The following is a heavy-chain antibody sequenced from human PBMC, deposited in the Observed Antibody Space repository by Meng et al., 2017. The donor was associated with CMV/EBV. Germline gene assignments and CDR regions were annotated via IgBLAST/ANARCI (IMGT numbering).Heavy chain of an antibody. CDR3: ARDGLGYSSSWENYFDY. J-gene: IGHJ4*02. CDR1: GGSISRYY. CDR2: IYYSGST. Sequence: LRLSCTVSGGSISRYYWSWIRQPPGKGLEWIGYIYYSGSTNYNPSLKSRVTISVDTSKNQFSLKLSSMTAADTAVYYCARDGLGYSSSWENYFDYWGQGTLVTVSS. D-gene: IGHD6-13*01. V-gene: IGHV4-59*01.